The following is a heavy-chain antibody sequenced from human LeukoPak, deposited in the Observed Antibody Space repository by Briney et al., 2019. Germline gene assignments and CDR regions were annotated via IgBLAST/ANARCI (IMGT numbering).Heavy chain of an antibody. V-gene: IGHV5-51*01. J-gene: IGHJ4*02. D-gene: IGHD6-19*01. CDR1: GYDFTTYW. CDR2: IFPGDSDT. Sequence: GESLKISCNVSGYDFTTYWIGWVRQMPGKGLEWMGIIFPGDSDTRHSPSFQGQVTISADKSISTAYLQWSSLKASDTAMYYCARHVGSYSSGWYVYWGQGTLVTVSS. CDR3: ARHVGSYSSGWYVY.